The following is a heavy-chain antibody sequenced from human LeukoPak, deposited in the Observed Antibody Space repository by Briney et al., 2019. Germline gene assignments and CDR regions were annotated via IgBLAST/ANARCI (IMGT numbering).Heavy chain of an antibody. V-gene: IGHV3-23*01. CDR1: GFSFSNYG. D-gene: IGHD5-18*01. CDR2: ITGNGATT. J-gene: IGHJ4*02. Sequence: GGSLRLSCAASGFSFSNYGMNWVRQAPGKGLEWVSGITGNGATTYYADSVKGRFTISRDNSGNTVYPQMNSLRAEDTAVYYCANDLGWIQLNLGRGQGTLVTVSS. CDR3: ANDLGWIQLNLG.